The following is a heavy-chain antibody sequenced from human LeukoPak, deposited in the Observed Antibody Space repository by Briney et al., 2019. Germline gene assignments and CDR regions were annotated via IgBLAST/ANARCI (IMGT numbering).Heavy chain of an antibody. V-gene: IGHV3-11*01. CDR1: GFTFSDYY. Sequence: NTGGSLRLPCAASGFTFSDYYMSWIRQAPGKGLEWVSYISSSGSTIYYADSVKGRFTISRDNAKNSLYLQMNSLRAEDTAVYYCATLSTYYVFYWGQGTLVTVSS. CDR2: ISSSGSTI. CDR3: ATLSTYYVFY. D-gene: IGHD3-16*01. J-gene: IGHJ4*02.